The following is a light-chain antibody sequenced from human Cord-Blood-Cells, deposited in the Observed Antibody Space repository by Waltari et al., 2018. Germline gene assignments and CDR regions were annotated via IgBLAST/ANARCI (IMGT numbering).Light chain of an antibody. CDR1: QSVSSSY. V-gene: IGKV3-20*01. CDR2: GAS. Sequence: EIVLTQSPGTLSLSPGERATLPCRARQSVSSSYLAWYQQKPGQAPRLLINGASSRATGIPDRFSGSGSGTDFTLTISRLEPEDFAVYYCQQYGSSPPWTFGQGTKVEIK. CDR3: QQYGSSPPWT. J-gene: IGKJ1*01.